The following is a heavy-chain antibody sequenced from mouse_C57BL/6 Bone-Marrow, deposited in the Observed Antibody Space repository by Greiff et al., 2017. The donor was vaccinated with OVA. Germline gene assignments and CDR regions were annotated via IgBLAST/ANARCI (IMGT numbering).Heavy chain of an antibody. D-gene: IGHD1-1*01. Sequence: EVKLMESGGGLVKPGGSLKLSCAASGFTFSSYAMSWVRQTPEKRLEWVATISDGGSYTYYPDNVKGRFTISRDNAKNNLYLQMSHLKSEDTAMYYCAREFITTPVATVGFAYWGQGTLVTVSA. CDR1: GFTFSSYA. CDR2: ISDGGSYT. V-gene: IGHV5-4*01. CDR3: AREFITTPVATVGFAY. J-gene: IGHJ3*01.